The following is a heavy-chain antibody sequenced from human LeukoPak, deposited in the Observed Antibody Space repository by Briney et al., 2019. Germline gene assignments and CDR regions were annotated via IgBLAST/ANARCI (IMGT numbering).Heavy chain of an antibody. J-gene: IGHJ4*02. CDR2: ISGSGGST. D-gene: IGHD3-10*01. V-gene: IGHV3-23*01. Sequence: GGTLRLSCAASGFTFSSYGMSWVRQAPGKGLEWVSAISGSGGSTYYADSVKGRFTISRDNSKNTLYLQMNSLRAEDTAVYYCAKDRRLLWFGELDYWGQGTLVTVSS. CDR3: AKDRRLLWFGELDY. CDR1: GFTFSSYG.